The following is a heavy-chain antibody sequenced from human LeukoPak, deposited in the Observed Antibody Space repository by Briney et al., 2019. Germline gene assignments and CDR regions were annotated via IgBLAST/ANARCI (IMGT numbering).Heavy chain of an antibody. D-gene: IGHD3-22*01. CDR1: GFAFSSYA. CDR2: ISGSGGTT. Sequence: GGSLRLSCAASGFAFSSYAMSWVRQAPGKGLDWVSAISGSGGTTYYADSVKGRFTVSRDNSKNTLYLQMNSLRAEDTAVYYCAKSRYDSSAYSPFPFDYWGQGTLVTVSS. CDR3: AKSRYDSSAYSPFPFDY. V-gene: IGHV3-23*01. J-gene: IGHJ4*02.